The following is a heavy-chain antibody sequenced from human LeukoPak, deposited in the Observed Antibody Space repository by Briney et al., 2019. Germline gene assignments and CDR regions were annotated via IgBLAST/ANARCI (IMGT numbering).Heavy chain of an antibody. Sequence: GKSLRLSCAASGFTFSDYGMTWVRQAPGKGLEWVANIKQDGSEKYYVVSVKGRFTIYRDNAKNSLYLQMNSLRAEDTAVYYCARVGYYYGMDVWGQGTTVTVSS. V-gene: IGHV3-7*04. CDR3: ARVGYYYGMDV. CDR2: IKQDGSEK. CDR1: GFTFSDYG. D-gene: IGHD3-3*01. J-gene: IGHJ6*02.